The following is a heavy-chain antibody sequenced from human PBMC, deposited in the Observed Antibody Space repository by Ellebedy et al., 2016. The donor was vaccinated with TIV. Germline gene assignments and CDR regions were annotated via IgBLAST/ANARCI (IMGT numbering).Heavy chain of an antibody. CDR1: GFTFSSYG. CDR3: AKASAAGRFFDY. V-gene: IGHV3-30*18. J-gene: IGHJ4*02. CDR2: ISYDGSNK. D-gene: IGHD6-13*01. Sequence: GESLKISCAASGFTFSSYGMHWVRQAPGKGLEWVAVISYDGSNKYYADSVKGRFTISRDNSKNTLYLQMNSLRAEDTAVYYCAKASAAGRFFDYWGQGTLVTVSS.